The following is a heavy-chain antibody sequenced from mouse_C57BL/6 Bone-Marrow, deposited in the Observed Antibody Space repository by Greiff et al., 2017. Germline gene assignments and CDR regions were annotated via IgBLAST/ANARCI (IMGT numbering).Heavy chain of an antibody. J-gene: IGHJ1*03. CDR3: TRGYGSSRWYFDV. V-gene: IGHV1-15*01. Sequence: QVHVKQSGAELVRPGASVTLSCKASGYTFTDYEMHWVKQTPVHGLEWIGAIDPETGGTAYNQKFKGKAILTADKSSSTAYMELRSLTSEDSAVYYCTRGYGSSRWYFDVWGTGTTVTVSS. CDR2: IDPETGGT. CDR1: GYTFTDYE. D-gene: IGHD1-1*01.